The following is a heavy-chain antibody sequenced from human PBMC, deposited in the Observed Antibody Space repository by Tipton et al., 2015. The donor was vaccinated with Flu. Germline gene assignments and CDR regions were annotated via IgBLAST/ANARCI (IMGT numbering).Heavy chain of an antibody. CDR3: ARFLQSYYMDV. CDR2: IWYDGREE. CDR1: GFVFSTFG. V-gene: IGHV3-33*01. Sequence: SLRLSCAASGFVFSTFGLHWVRQAPGEGLEWVAFIWYDGREEYYADSVKGRFTISRDNSKNTLYLQMNSLRAEDTAVYYCARFLQSYYMDVWGKGTTVTVSS. J-gene: IGHJ6*03. D-gene: IGHD4-11*01.